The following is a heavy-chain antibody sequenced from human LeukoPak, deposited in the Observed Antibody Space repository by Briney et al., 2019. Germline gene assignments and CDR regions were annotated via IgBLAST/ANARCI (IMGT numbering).Heavy chain of an antibody. Sequence: SVKVSCKASGGTFSSYAISWVRQAPGQGLEWMGGIIPIFGTANYAQKFQGRVTITADESTSTAYMELSSLRSEDTAVYYCAKCARRGGRTYYDSSGYYSDLDYWGQGTLVTVSS. CDR1: GGTFSSYA. CDR3: AKCARRGGRTYYDSSGYYSDLDY. J-gene: IGHJ4*02. V-gene: IGHV1-69*01. D-gene: IGHD3-22*01. CDR2: IIPIFGTA.